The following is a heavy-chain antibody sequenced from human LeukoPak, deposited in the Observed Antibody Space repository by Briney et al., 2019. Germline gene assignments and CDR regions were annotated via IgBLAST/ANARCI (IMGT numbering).Heavy chain of an antibody. Sequence: PSETLSLTCTVSGGSISSSSYYWGWIRQPPGKGLEWIGSIYYSGSTYYNPSLKSRVTISVDTSKNQFSLELSSVTAADTAVYYCARTVRDGYNYNYWGQGTLVTVYS. V-gene: IGHV4-39*07. J-gene: IGHJ4*02. D-gene: IGHD5-24*01. CDR1: GGSISSSSYY. CDR2: IYYSGST. CDR3: ARTVRDGYNYNY.